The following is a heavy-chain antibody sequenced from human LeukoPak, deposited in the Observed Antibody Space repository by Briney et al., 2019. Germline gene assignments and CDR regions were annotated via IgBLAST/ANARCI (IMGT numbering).Heavy chain of an antibody. V-gene: IGHV4-30-2*01. CDR2: IYHSGST. CDR1: GGSINSSGYS. CDR3: ATLEAYYYDSSGDYYEGDWFDP. D-gene: IGHD3-22*01. Sequence: PSETLSLTCAVSGGSINSSGYSWSWIRQPPGKGLEWIGYIYHSGSTYYTPSLRSRVTMSVDTSKNQFSLKLKSVTASDTAVYYCATLEAYYYDSSGDYYEGDWFDPWGQGTLVTVSS. J-gene: IGHJ5*02.